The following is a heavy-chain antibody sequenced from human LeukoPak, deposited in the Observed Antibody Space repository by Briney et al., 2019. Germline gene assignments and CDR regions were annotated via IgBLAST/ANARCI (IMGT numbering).Heavy chain of an antibody. D-gene: IGHD5-24*01. CDR1: GFSFRAYG. Sequence: GRSLTLSCVASGFSFRAYGMHWVRQAPGKGLEWVAGISDDGSNEYYVDSVKWQFTNSRDNPKNTLFLQMNSLSPEDTGVYYCAKDADTATIIYWYFDLWGRGTLVTVSS. V-gene: IGHV3-30*18. J-gene: IGHJ2*01. CDR3: AKDADTATIIYWYFDL. CDR2: ISDDGSNE.